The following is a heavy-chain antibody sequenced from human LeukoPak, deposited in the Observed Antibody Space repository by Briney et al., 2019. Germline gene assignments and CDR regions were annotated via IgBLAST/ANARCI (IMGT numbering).Heavy chain of an antibody. CDR1: GGSISSYY. D-gene: IGHD1-14*01. Sequence: SETLSLTCTVSGGSISSYYWSWIRQPPGKGLEWIGYIYYSGSTNYNPSLKSRVTISVDTSKNQFSLKLSSVAAADTAVYYCARHLYKVHHFDFWGQGTLVTVSS. CDR2: IYYSGST. J-gene: IGHJ4*02. V-gene: IGHV4-59*08. CDR3: ARHLYKVHHFDF.